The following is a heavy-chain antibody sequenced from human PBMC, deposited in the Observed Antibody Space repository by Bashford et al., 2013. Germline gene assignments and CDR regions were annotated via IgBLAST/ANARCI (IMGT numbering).Heavy chain of an antibody. CDR3: ARLPDSAAWYVAN. CDR1: GGSISSSGYY. Sequence: SETLSLTCTVSGGSISSSGYYWGWIRQPPGKGLEWIGNIYYSGATYYNPSLRGRVTISIDTSNNQFSLKLTSVTAADTAVYSCARLPDSAAWYVANWGQGTLVTVSS. V-gene: IGHV4-39*01. CDR2: IYYSGAT. D-gene: IGHD6-19*01. J-gene: IGHJ4*02.